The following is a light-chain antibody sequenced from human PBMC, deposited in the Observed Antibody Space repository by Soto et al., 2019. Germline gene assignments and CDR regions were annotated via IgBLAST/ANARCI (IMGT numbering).Light chain of an antibody. J-gene: IGLJ2*01. V-gene: IGLV2-14*01. CDR3: SSYTSSSTLV. CDR1: SSDVGGYNY. CDR2: DVS. Sequence: SVLTQPASGSGSPGQSITISCTGTSSDVGGYNYVSWYQQHPGKAPKLMIYDVSNRPSGVSNRFSGSKSGNTASLTISGLQAEDEADYYCSSYTSSSTLVFGGGTKVTV.